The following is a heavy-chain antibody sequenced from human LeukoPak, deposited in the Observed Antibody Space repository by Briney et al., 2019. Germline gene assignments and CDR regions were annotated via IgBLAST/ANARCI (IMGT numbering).Heavy chain of an antibody. CDR3: ARVPRGPEGPFDY. CDR1: GGSISSGDYY. CDR2: IYYSGST. V-gene: IGHV4-30-4*08. J-gene: IGHJ4*02. Sequence: PSETLSLTCTVSGGSISSGDYYWSWIRQPPGKGLEWIGYIYYSGSTYYNPSLKSRCTISVDTSKNQFSLKLSSVTAADTAVYYCARVPRGPEGPFDYWGQGTLVTVSS.